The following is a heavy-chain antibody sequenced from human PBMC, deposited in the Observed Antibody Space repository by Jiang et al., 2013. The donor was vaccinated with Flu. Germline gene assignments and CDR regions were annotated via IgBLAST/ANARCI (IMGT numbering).Heavy chain of an antibody. CDR3: MLQGLLGNDY. Sequence: LESGGGVVQPGRSLRLSCAASGFTFSSYAMHWVRQAPGKGLEWVALISYDGSNKYYADSVKGRFTISRDNSKNTLYLQMNSLGAEDTAVYYSMLQGLLGNDYWGQGTLVTVSS. CDR2: ISYDGSNK. D-gene: IGHD3-10*01. J-gene: IGHJ4*02. CDR1: GFTFSSYA. V-gene: IGHV3-30*04.